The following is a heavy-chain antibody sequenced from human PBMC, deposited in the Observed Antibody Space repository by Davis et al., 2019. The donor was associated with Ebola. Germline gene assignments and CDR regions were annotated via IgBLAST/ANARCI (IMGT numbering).Heavy chain of an antibody. V-gene: IGHV1-69*04. Sequence: SVKVSCKASGGTFSSYAISWVRQAPGQGLEWMGRIIPILGIANYAQKFQGRVTITADKSTSTAYMELSSLRSEDTAVYYCARSSTKLRYYYYYGMDVWGQGTTVTVSS. CDR1: GGTFSSYA. CDR3: ARSSTKLRYYYYYGMDV. CDR2: IIPILGIA. J-gene: IGHJ6*02. D-gene: IGHD1-7*01.